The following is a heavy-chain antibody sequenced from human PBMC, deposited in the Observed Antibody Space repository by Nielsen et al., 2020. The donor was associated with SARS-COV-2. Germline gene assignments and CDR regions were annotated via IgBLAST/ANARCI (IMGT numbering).Heavy chain of an antibody. Sequence: GGSLRLSCAASGFTFSSYSMNWVRQAPGKGLEWVSSISSSSSYIYYADSVKGRFTISRDNAKNSLYLQVNSLRAEDTAVYYCAIIWSGYTDAFDIWGQGTMVTVSS. CDR1: GFTFSSYS. D-gene: IGHD3-3*01. J-gene: IGHJ3*02. V-gene: IGHV3-21*01. CDR3: AIIWSGYTDAFDI. CDR2: ISSSSSYI.